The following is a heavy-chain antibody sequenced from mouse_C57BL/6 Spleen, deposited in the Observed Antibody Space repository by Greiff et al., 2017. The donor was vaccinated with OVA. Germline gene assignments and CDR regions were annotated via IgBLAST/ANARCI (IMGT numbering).Heavy chain of an antibody. J-gene: IGHJ1*03. CDR1: GYTFTDYN. Sequence: EVQLQQPGPELVKPGASVKIPCKASGYTFTDYNMDWVKQSHGKSLEWIGDINPNNGGTIYNQKFKGKATLTVDKSSSTAYMELRSLTSEDTAVYYCARGNYDYDYWYFDVWGTGTTVTVSS. V-gene: IGHV1-18*01. CDR2: INPNNGGT. CDR3: ARGNYDYDYWYFDV. D-gene: IGHD2-4*01.